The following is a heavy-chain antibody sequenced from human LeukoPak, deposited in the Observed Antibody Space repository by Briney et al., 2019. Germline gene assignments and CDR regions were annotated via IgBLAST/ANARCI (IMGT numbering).Heavy chain of an antibody. D-gene: IGHD6-19*01. CDR3: ARDQYSRGWKEVAY. J-gene: IGHJ4*02. Sequence: PGGSLRLSCVASGFTFSSYGMHWVRQAPGKGLEWVAVIWYDGSNKYYADSVKGRFTISRDNSKNTLYLQMNSLRAEDTAVYYCARDQYSRGWKEVAYWGQGTLVTVSS. CDR1: GFTFSSYG. V-gene: IGHV3-33*01. CDR2: IWYDGSNK.